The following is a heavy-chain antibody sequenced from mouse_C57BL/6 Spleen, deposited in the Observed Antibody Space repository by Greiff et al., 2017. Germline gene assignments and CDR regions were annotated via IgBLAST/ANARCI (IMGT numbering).Heavy chain of an antibody. D-gene: IGHD1-1*01. CDR3: AKKGDGSSFWYFDV. CDR2: IWRGGST. V-gene: IGHV2-5*01. J-gene: IGHJ1*03. CDR1: GFSLTSYG. Sequence: VQLQQSGPGLVQPSQSLSITCTVSGFSLTSYGVHWVRQSPGKGLEWLGVIWRGGSTDYNAAFMSRLSITKDNSKSQVFFKMNSLQADDTAIYYCAKKGDGSSFWYFDVWGTGTTVTVSS.